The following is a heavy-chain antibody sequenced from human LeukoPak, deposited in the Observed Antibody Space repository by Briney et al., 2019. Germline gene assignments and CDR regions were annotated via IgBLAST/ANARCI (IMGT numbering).Heavy chain of an antibody. CDR3: ARDPGEGSGSTWFDP. V-gene: IGHV4-61*02. CDR1: GDSISSGSYY. J-gene: IGHJ5*02. D-gene: IGHD3-10*01. CDR2: IYPSGTT. Sequence: SETLSLTCTVSGDSISSGSYYWSWIRQPAGKGLEWIGRIYPSGTTNYNPSLSRRVTISVDTSKNQFSLKLSSVTAADTAVYYCARDPGEGSGSTWFDPWGQGTLVTVSS.